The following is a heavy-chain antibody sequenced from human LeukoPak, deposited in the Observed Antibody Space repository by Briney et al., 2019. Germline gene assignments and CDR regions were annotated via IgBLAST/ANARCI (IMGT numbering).Heavy chain of an antibody. D-gene: IGHD3-10*01. V-gene: IGHV4-38-2*02. J-gene: IGHJ5*02. CDR1: GYSISSGYY. CDR2: IYHSGST. Sequence: SETLSLTCTVSGYSISSGYYWGWIRQPPGKGLEWIGSIYHSGSTYYNPSLKSRVTISVDTSKNQFSLKLSSVTAADAAVYYCARVSYGSGSYNWFDPWGQGTLVTVSS. CDR3: ARVSYGSGSYNWFDP.